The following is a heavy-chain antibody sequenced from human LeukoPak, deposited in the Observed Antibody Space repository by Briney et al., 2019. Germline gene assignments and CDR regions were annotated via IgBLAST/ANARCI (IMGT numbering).Heavy chain of an antibody. CDR3: AKSGSSGWYGDY. CDR1: GFTSSSYG. J-gene: IGHJ4*02. D-gene: IGHD6-19*01. CDR2: ISYDGSNK. V-gene: IGHV3-30*18. Sequence: GRSLRLSCAASGFTSSSYGMHWVRQAPGKGLEWVAVISYDGSNKYYADSVKGRFTISRDNSKNTLYLQMNSLRAEDTAVYYCAKSGSSGWYGDYWGQGTLVTVSS.